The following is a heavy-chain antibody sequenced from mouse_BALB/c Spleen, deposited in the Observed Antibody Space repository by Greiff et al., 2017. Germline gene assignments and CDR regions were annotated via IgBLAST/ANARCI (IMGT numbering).Heavy chain of an antibody. J-gene: IGHJ4*01. D-gene: IGHD2-4*01. CDR1: GYTFTSYW. CDR2: INPSNGRT. V-gene: IGHV1S81*02. Sequence: QVQLKESGAELVKPGASVKLSCKASGYTFTSYWMHWVKQRPGQGLEWIGEINPSNGRTNYNEKFKSKATLTVDKSSSTAYMQLSSLTSEDSAVYYCARSFMIRGAMDYWGQGTSVTVSS. CDR3: ARSFMIRGAMDY.